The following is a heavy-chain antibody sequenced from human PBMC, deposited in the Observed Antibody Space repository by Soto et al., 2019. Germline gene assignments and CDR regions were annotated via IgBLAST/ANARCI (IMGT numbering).Heavy chain of an antibody. CDR3: ARVVVAVADYYGMDV. Sequence: QVQLVQSGAEVTKPGSSVKVSCKASGGTFSSYAISWVRQAPGQGLEWMGGIIPIFGTANYAQKCQGRVTITADESTSTAYIELGSLRSEDTAVDYCARVVVAVADYYGMDVWCQGTTVTVSS. CDR2: IIPIFGTA. D-gene: IGHD2-15*01. J-gene: IGHJ6*02. V-gene: IGHV1-69*01. CDR1: GGTFSSYA.